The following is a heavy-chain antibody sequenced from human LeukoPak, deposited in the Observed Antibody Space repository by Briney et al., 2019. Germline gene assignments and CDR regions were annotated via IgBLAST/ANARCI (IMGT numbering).Heavy chain of an antibody. Sequence: GGSLRLSCAASGFTFSDYYMTWVRQAPGRGLEWVATIKADGSDKYYVNSVKGRFTISRDNAKNSLSLQMDSLRAEDTAVYYCARGGLWGGDYWGQGTLVTVSS. CDR1: GFTFSDYY. J-gene: IGHJ4*02. CDR2: IKADGSDK. D-gene: IGHD3-16*01. CDR3: ARGGLWGGDY. V-gene: IGHV3-7*01.